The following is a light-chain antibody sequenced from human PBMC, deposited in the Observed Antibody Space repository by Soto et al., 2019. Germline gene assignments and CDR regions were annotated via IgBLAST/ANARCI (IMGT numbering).Light chain of an antibody. CDR1: QSVSSSY. CDR2: GAS. J-gene: IGKJ1*01. V-gene: IGKV3-20*01. Sequence: EIVLTQSPGTLSLSPGERATLSCRASQSVSSSYLAWYQQKPGQAPRLLIYGASSRATGIPDRFSGSGSGTDFTLTISRPEPEDFEVYYCQPYGSSPTFGQGTKVEIK. CDR3: QPYGSSPT.